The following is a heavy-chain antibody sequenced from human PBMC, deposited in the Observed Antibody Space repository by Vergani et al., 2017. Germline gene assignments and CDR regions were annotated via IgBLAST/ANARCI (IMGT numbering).Heavy chain of an antibody. D-gene: IGHD3-9*01. Sequence: VQLQESGPGLVKPSETLSLTCTVSGGSVSSGSYYWSWIRQPPGKGLEWVAAISGSGGSTYYADSVKGRFTISRDNSKNTLYLQMNSLRAEDTAVYYCAKRDERTAHYDILTGYSTLDYWGQGTLVTVSS. V-gene: IGHV3-23*01. CDR2: ISGSGGST. CDR1: GGSVSSGSYY. CDR3: AKRDERTAHYDILTGYSTLDY. J-gene: IGHJ4*02.